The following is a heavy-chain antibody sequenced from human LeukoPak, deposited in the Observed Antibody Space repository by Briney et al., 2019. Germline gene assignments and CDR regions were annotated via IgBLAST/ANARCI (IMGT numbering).Heavy chain of an antibody. J-gene: IGHJ4*02. Sequence: GGSLRLSCAASGLTFSSHWMHWVRQAPGKGLVWVSRITNDGSSTTYADSVKGRFTISRDNAKNMLYLQVNSLRAEDTAVCYCATQQGGNPAYWGQGTLVTVSS. D-gene: IGHD1-14*01. CDR1: GLTFSSHW. CDR2: ITNDGSST. V-gene: IGHV3-74*01. CDR3: ATQQGGNPAY.